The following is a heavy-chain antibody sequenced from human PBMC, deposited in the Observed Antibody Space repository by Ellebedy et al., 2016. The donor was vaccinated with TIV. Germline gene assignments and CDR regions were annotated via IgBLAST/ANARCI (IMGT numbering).Heavy chain of an antibody. J-gene: IGHJ6*02. D-gene: IGHD3-3*01. Sequence: SETLSLXXTVSGGSISSGGYYWSWIRQHPGKGLEWIGYIYYSGSTYYNPSLKSRVTISVDTSKNQFSLKLSSVTAADTAVYYCARQLRFLEWVEDGMDVWGQGTTVTVSS. CDR1: GGSISSGGYY. V-gene: IGHV4-31*03. CDR3: ARQLRFLEWVEDGMDV. CDR2: IYYSGST.